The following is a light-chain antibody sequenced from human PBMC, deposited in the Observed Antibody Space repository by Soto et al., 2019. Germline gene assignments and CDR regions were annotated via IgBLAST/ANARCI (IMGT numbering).Light chain of an antibody. Sequence: EIVLTQSPGTLSLSPGERATLSCRASQSVRSSYLAWYQQKPGQAPRLLMYGASSRATGIPDRFSGSGSGTDFTLTISRLEPEDFAVYYCQQYGSSPWKFGQGTKVEIK. CDR3: QQYGSSPWK. J-gene: IGKJ1*01. CDR1: QSVRSSY. V-gene: IGKV3-20*01. CDR2: GAS.